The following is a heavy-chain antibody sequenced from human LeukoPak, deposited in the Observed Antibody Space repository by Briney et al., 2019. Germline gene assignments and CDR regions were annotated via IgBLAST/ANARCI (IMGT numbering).Heavy chain of an antibody. Sequence: PSETLSLTCTVSGGSISSFFWSWIRHPPGKGLEWIGYVSYSGSTNYNPSLKSRVTIPIDTSKSQLSLRLTSVTAADTAVYFCARGYSANYGRFDPWGQGTLVTVSS. CDR2: VSYSGST. CDR1: GGSISSFF. J-gene: IGHJ5*02. D-gene: IGHD1-26*01. V-gene: IGHV4-59*01. CDR3: ARGYSANYGRFDP.